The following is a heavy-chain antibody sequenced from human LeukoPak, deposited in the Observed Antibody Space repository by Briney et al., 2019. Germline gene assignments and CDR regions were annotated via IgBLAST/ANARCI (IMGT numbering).Heavy chain of an antibody. CDR1: GFTFSSYA. Sequence: PGGSLRLSCAASGFTFSSYAMSWVRQAPGKGLEWVSAISGSGGSTYYADSVKGRFTISRDNSKNTLYLQMNSLRAEDTAVYYCAKAPIVATTRPSYYYYGMDVWGQGTTVTVSS. D-gene: IGHD5-12*01. CDR3: AKAPIVATTRPSYYYYGMDV. V-gene: IGHV3-23*01. CDR2: ISGSGGST. J-gene: IGHJ6*02.